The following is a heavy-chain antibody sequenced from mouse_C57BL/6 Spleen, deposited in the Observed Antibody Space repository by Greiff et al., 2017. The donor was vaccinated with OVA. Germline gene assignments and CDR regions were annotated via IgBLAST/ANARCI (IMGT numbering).Heavy chain of an antibody. D-gene: IGHD1-1*01. V-gene: IGHV1-82*01. Sequence: QVQLKQSGPELVKPGASVKISCKASGYAFSSSWMNWVKQRPGKGLEWIGRIYPGDGDTNYNGKFKGKATLTADKSSSTAYMQLSSLTSEDSAVYFCAKFTTVVATNYFDYWGQGTTLTVSS. CDR3: AKFTTVVATNYFDY. J-gene: IGHJ2*01. CDR1: GYAFSSSW. CDR2: IYPGDGDT.